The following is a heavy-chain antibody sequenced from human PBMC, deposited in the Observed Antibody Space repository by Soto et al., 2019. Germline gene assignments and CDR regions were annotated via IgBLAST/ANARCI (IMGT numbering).Heavy chain of an antibody. J-gene: IGHJ4*02. D-gene: IGHD2-2*01. V-gene: IGHV1-8*01. CDR2: MNPNSGNT. Sequence: ASGKVSCKASGYTFTSYDINWVRQATGQGLEWMGWMNPNSGNTGYAQKFQGRVTMTRNTSISTAYMELSSLRSEDTAVYYCARGRTYCSSTSCLYYFDYWGQGTLVTVSS. CDR3: ARGRTYCSSTSCLYYFDY. CDR1: GYTFTSYD.